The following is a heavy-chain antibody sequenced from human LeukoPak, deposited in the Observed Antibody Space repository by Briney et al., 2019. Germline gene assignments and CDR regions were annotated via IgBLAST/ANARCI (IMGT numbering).Heavy chain of an antibody. CDR1: GFTFGDYA. J-gene: IGHJ4*02. Sequence: GGSLRLSCTASGFTFGDYAMSWFRQAPGKGLEWVGFIRSKAYGGTTEYAASVKGRFTISRDDSKSIAYLQMNSLKTEDTAVYYCTSAIYSSGWYDSFDYWGQGTLVTVSS. CDR3: TSAIYSSGWYDSFDY. V-gene: IGHV3-49*03. D-gene: IGHD6-19*01. CDR2: IRSKAYGGTT.